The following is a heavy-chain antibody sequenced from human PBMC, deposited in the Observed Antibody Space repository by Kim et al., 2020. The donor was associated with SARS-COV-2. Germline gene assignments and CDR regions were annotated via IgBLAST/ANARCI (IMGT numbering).Heavy chain of an antibody. CDR3: ARGLRYYFDD. V-gene: IGHV4-34*01. CDR2: INHSGST. J-gene: IGHJ4*02. Sequence: SETLSLTCAVYGGSFSGYYWSWIRQPPGKGLEWIGEINHSGSTNYNPSLKSRVTISVDTSKNQFSLKLSSVTAADTAVYYCARGLRYYFDDWGQGTLVT. CDR1: GGSFSGYY.